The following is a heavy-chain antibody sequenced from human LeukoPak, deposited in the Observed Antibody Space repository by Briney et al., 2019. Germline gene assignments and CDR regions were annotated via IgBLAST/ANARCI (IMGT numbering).Heavy chain of an antibody. Sequence: PGGSLRLSCAASGFTFSSDWMHWVRQAPGKGLVWVSRISSDGSSTSYADSVRGRFTISRDNAKNTLYLQMNGLRAEDTAVYYCGRALYRGFDYWGQGTLVTVSS. CDR3: GRALYRGFDY. CDR2: ISSDGSST. V-gene: IGHV3-74*01. J-gene: IGHJ4*02. CDR1: GFTFSSDW. D-gene: IGHD1-26*01.